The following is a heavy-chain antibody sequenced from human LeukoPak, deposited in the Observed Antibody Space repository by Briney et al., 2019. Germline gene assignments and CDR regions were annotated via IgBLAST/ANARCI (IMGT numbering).Heavy chain of an antibody. J-gene: IGHJ4*02. CDR2: IYYSGST. D-gene: IGHD3-3*01. CDR1: GGSISSYY. CDR3: ASQNDFWSGYSL. V-gene: IGHV4-59*12. Sequence: SETLSLTCTVSGGSISSYYWSWIRQPPGKGLEWIGYIYYSGSTNYNPSLKSRVTISVDTSKNQFSLKLSSVTAADTAVYYCASQNDFWSGYSLWGQGTLVTVSS.